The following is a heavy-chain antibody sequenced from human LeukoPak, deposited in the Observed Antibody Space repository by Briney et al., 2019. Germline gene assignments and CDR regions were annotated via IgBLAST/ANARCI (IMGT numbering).Heavy chain of an antibody. Sequence: GESLKISCKGSGYSFTSYWIGWVRQMPGKGLEWMGIIYPGDSDTRYSPSFQGQVAISADKSISTAYLQWSSLQASDTAMYYCARRLCSSSCYMDYWGQGTLVTVSS. CDR3: ARRLCSSSCYMDY. J-gene: IGHJ4*02. CDR1: GYSFTSYW. V-gene: IGHV5-51*01. D-gene: IGHD2-2*02. CDR2: IYPGDSDT.